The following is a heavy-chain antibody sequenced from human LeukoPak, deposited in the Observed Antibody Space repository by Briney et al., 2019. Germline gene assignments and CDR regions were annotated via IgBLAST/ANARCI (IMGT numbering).Heavy chain of an antibody. CDR1: GFTFSSYA. CDR2: ISYDGSNK. V-gene: IGHV3-30-3*01. D-gene: IGHD6-6*01. Sequence: GGSLRLSCAASGFTFSSYAMHWVRQAPGKGLEWVAVISYDGSNKYYADSVKGRFTISRDNSKNTLYLQMNSLRAEDTAVYYCARRRMIAARYFDYWGQGTLVTVSS. J-gene: IGHJ4*02. CDR3: ARRRMIAARYFDY.